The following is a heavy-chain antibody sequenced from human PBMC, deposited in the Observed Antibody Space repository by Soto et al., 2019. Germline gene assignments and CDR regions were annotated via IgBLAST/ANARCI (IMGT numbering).Heavy chain of an antibody. CDR2: IYNNGRT. Sequence: QVHLQESGPGRVKPSETLSLTCSVSGGSVYDFYWNWLRQTPGKGLEWIGNIYNNGRTNYNTSLKNRVTISIDTSKYQFSLHLISVTTADTAMYFCARGHGIYVRFDSWGQGTLVSVSS. D-gene: IGHD3-10*02. J-gene: IGHJ4*02. V-gene: IGHV4-59*02. CDR3: ARGHGIYVRFDS. CDR1: GGSVYDFY.